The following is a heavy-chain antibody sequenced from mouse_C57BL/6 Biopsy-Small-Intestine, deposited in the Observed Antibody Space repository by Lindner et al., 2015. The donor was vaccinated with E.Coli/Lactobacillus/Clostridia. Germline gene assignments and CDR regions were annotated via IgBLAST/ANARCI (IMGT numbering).Heavy chain of an antibody. D-gene: IGHD2-4*01. V-gene: IGHV1-54*01. CDR2: INPGSGGT. Sequence: VQLQESGPELVRPGTSVKVSCKASGYAFTNYLIEWVKQRPGQGLEWIGVINPGSGGTNYNEKFKGKATLTADKSSSTAYMQLSSLTSEDSAVYFCARSVSTMIKAWFAYWGQGTLVTVSA. CDR1: GYAFTNYL. CDR3: ARSVSTMIKAWFAY. J-gene: IGHJ3*01.